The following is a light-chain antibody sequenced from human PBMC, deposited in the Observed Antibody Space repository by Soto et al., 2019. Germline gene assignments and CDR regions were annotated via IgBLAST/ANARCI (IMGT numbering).Light chain of an antibody. V-gene: IGKV3-15*01. CDR1: QSVNRN. CDR2: DAS. CDR3: QQYNNWPLT. J-gene: IGKJ4*01. Sequence: EIVMTQSPATLSVSPGERATVSCRASQSVNRNLAWYQQKPGQTPRLLIYDASSRATGIPARFSGSGSGTDFTLTISSLQSEDFAVYYCQQYNNWPLTFGGGTNVEIK.